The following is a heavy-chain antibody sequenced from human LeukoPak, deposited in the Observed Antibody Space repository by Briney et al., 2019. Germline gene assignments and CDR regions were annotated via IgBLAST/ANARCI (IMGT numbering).Heavy chain of an antibody. Sequence: PGGSLRLSCAASGFTFDDYAMHWVRHAPGKGLEWVSLISGDGANTYYADSVKGRFTISRDNSRNSLYLQMNSLRTEDTALYYCAKDTRDILALYGMDVWGQGTTVTVSS. V-gene: IGHV3-43*02. CDR1: GFTFDDYA. J-gene: IGHJ6*02. CDR2: ISGDGANT. D-gene: IGHD5-12*01. CDR3: AKDTRDILALYGMDV.